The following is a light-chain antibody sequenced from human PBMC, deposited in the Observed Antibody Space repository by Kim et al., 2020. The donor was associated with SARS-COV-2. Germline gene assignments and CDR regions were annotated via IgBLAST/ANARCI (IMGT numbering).Light chain of an antibody. J-gene: IGLJ2*01. CDR2: EVF. CDR3: CSYAGRDLFLL. Sequence: QSVLTQPASVSGSPGQSITISCTGTDYDVGNYDLVSWYQQHPGRAPKLLIYEVFRRPSGVSYRFSGSKSANTASLTISGLQPEDEAKYYCCSYAGRDLFLLFGGGTQLTVL. CDR1: DYDVGNYDL. V-gene: IGLV2-23*02.